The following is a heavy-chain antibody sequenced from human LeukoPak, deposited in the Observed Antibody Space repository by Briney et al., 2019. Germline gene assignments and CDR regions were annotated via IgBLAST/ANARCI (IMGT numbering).Heavy chain of an antibody. V-gene: IGHV3-15*01. J-gene: IGHJ4*02. CDR3: TTDNYCSGGSCYGEFDY. CDR1: GFTFSNAW. D-gene: IGHD2-15*01. Sequence: GGSLRLSCAASGFTFSNAWMSWVRQAQEKGLEWVGGIKSKTDGGTTDYAAPVKGRFTISRDDSKNTLYLQMNSLKTEDTAVYYCTTDNYCSGGSCYGEFDYWGQGTLVTVSS. CDR2: IKSKTDGGTT.